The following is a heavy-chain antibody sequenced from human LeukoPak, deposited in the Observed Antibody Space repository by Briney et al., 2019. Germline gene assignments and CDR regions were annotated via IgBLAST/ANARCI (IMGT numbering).Heavy chain of an antibody. CDR2: INHSGST. V-gene: IGHV4-34*01. CDR1: GGSFSGYY. CDR3: ARDLSWRYCSSTSCYGAYAFDI. Sequence: PSETLSLTCAVYGGSFSGYYWSWIRQPPGKGLEWIGEINHSGSTNYSPSLKSRVTISVDTSKNQFSLKLSSVTAADTAVYYCARDLSWRYCSSTSCYGAYAFDIWGQGTMVTVSS. J-gene: IGHJ3*02. D-gene: IGHD2-2*01.